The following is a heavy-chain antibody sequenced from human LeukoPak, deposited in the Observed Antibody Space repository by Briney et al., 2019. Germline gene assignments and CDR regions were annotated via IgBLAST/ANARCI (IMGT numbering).Heavy chain of an antibody. CDR1: GFTFSTYP. Sequence: GGSLRLSCAASGFTFSTYPMDWVRQAPGKGLEWVAVISYDGSNEYYADYVKGRFTISRDNSKNTLYLQMNSLRGEDTAVYYCAGDFAYGGNSIDYWGQGTLVTVSS. CDR3: AGDFAYGGNSIDY. V-gene: IGHV3-30*04. CDR2: ISYDGSNE. D-gene: IGHD4-23*01. J-gene: IGHJ4*02.